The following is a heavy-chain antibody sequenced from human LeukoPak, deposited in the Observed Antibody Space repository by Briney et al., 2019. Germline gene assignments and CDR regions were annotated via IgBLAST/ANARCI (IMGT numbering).Heavy chain of an antibody. V-gene: IGHV4-31*03. CDR1: GGSISSGGYY. CDR3: ARAPMDYYDSSGYYLPTYYFDY. CDR2: IYYSGST. J-gene: IGHJ4*02. Sequence: PSQTLSLTCTVSGGSISSGGYYWSWIRQHPGKGLEWIGYIYYSGSTYYNPSLKSRVTISVDTSKNQFSLKLSSVTAADTAVYYCARAPMDYYDSSGYYLPTYYFDYWGQGTLVTVFS. D-gene: IGHD3-22*01.